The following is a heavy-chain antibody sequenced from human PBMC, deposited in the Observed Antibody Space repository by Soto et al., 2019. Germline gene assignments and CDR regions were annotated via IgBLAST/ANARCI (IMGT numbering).Heavy chain of an antibody. J-gene: IGHJ3*02. CDR2: MNPDGTEK. CDR3: ARDTRPQAFDI. D-gene: IGHD6-6*01. CDR1: GFTSNTYL. V-gene: IGHV3-7*01. Sequence: GGALRLSWAASGFTSNTYLMRLGRQAPGKGLEWVVNMNPDGTEKEYVDSVRGRFSISRDNAKNSLYLQMSHLRVEDTAVYYCARDTRPQAFDIWGQGTMVTVSS.